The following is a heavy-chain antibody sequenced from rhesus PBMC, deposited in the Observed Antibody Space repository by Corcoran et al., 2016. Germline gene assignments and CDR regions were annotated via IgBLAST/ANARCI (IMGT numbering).Heavy chain of an antibody. Sequence: QVQLQESGPGLVKPSETLSLTCAVSGGSVSSSNWWSWIRQPPGKGLEWIGYISGSSGSTYYNPSLKSRVTISTDTAKNQFSLKLSSVTAADTVVYYCARDPKAMTLDYWGQGVLVTVSS. D-gene: IGHD1-32*01. CDR2: ISGSSGST. CDR1: GGSVSSSNW. V-gene: IGHV4-65*01. CDR3: ARDPKAMTLDY. J-gene: IGHJ4*01.